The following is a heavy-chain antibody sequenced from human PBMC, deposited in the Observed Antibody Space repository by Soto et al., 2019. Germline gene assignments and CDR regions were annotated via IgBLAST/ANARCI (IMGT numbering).Heavy chain of an antibody. V-gene: IGHV3-13*01. CDR1: GFTFSSYD. D-gene: IGHD5-18*01. Sequence: GGSLRLSCAASGFTFSSYDMHWVRKATGKGLEWVSAIGTAGDTYYPGSVKGRFTISRENAKNSLYLQMNSLRAGDTAVYYCARGGYSYGLGAFDIWGQGTMVTVSS. CDR3: ARGGYSYGLGAFDI. J-gene: IGHJ3*02. CDR2: IGTAGDT.